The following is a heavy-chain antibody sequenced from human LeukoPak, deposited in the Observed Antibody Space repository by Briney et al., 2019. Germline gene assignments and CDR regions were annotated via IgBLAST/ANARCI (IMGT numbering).Heavy chain of an antibody. CDR3: GRRGSNLWFGELLYYYYYYMDV. D-gene: IGHD3-10*01. CDR2: MNPNSGNT. V-gene: IGHV1-8*01. J-gene: IGHJ6*03. Sequence: GASVKVSCKASGYTFTSYDINWVRQATGQGLEWMGWMNPNSGNTGYAQKFQGRVTMTRNTSISTAYMELSSLRSEDTAVYYCGRRGSNLWFGELLYYYYYYMDVWGKGTTVTISS. CDR1: GYTFTSYD.